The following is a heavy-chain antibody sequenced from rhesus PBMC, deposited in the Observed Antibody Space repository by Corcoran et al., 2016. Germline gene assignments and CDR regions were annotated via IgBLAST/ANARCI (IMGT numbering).Heavy chain of an antibody. V-gene: IGHV3-118*01. J-gene: IGHJ6*01. Sequence: EVHLLESGGGWAKPGGSRGLSGAASGFPFSSCSMPWVRQPSGKGLEWVGRIRSKSNNYETGYAASVKGRFTISRDDSKNTAYLQMNSLKTEDTAVYYCAGWGKGLDSWGQGVVVTVSS. D-gene: IGHD1-1*01. CDR2: IRSKSNNYET. CDR3: AGWGKGLDS. CDR1: GFPFSSCS.